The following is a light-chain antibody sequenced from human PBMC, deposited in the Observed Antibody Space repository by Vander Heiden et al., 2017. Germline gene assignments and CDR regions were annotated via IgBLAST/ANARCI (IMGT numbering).Light chain of an antibody. CDR1: SRHSRYT. J-gene: IGLJ3*02. V-gene: IGLV4-60*02. CDR2: LEGSGSC. CDR3: EAWDSNSGV. Sequence: QPALTHPSPATASQGHSLQLTCTLSSRHSRYTTARHQHKPGKAPRYLMKLEGSGSCNKGSEVPDRFSGSSSGADRYLTSSNLQFEDESDYYCEAWDSNSGVFGGGTKLTVL.